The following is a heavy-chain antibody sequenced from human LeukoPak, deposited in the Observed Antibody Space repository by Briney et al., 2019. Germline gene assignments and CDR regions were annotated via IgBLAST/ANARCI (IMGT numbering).Heavy chain of an antibody. Sequence: GGSLRLSCAASGFTFRHYYMIWIRQAPGKGLEWVSYISSGSTIYYADSAKGRFTISRDNSKNTLYLQMNSLRAEDTAVYYCAKTGPNSSGFHFDYWGQGTLVTVSS. D-gene: IGHD6-19*01. CDR1: GFTFRHYY. V-gene: IGHV3-69-1*01. CDR3: AKTGPNSSGFHFDY. J-gene: IGHJ4*02. CDR2: ISSGSTI.